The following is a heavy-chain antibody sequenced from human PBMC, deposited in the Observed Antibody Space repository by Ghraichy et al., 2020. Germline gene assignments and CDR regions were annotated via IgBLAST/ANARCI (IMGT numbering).Heavy chain of an antibody. CDR2: IIPIFGTA. CDR1: GGTFSSYA. V-gene: IGHV1-69*05. J-gene: IGHJ3*02. D-gene: IGHD3-22*01. CDR3: ASSPPYYYDSSGYAFDI. Sequence: SVKVSCKASGGTFSSYAISWVRQAPGQGLEWMGGIIPIFGTANYAQKFQGRVTITTDESTSTAYMELSSLRSEDTAVYYCASSPPYYYDSSGYAFDIWGQGTMVTVSS.